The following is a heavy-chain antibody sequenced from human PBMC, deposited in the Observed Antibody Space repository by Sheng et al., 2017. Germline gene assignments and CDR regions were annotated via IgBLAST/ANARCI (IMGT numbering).Heavy chain of an antibody. J-gene: IGHJ4*02. D-gene: IGHD6-25*01. V-gene: IGHV3-30*04. CDR3: AREGGNIAALDY. CDR2: ISYDGSNK. Sequence: QVQLVESGGGVVQPGRSLRLSCAASGFTFSSYAMHWVRQAPGKGLEWVAVISYDGSNKYYADSVKGRFTISRDNSKNTLYLQMNSLRAEDTAVYYCAREGGNIAALDYWGQGTLVTVSS. CDR1: GFTFSSYA.